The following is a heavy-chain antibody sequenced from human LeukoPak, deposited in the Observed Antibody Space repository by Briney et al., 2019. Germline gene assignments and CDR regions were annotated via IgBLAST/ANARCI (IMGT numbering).Heavy chain of an antibody. J-gene: IGHJ4*02. Sequence: SVKVSCKASGDTFSSYAISWVRQAPGQGLEWMGGIIPIFGTANYAQKFQGRVTITADESTSTAYMELNSLRSEDTAVYYCARDTEQQWLVHKDWGQGTLVTVSS. CDR3: ARDTEQQWLVHKD. CDR2: IIPIFGTA. D-gene: IGHD6-19*01. V-gene: IGHV1-69*13. CDR1: GDTFSSYA.